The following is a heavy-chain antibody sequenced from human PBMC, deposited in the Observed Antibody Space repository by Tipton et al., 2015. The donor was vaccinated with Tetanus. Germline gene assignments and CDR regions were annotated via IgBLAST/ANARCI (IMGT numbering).Heavy chain of an antibody. CDR2: SWYDGTDK. Sequence: SLRLSCAASGFIFSSYGIHWVRQAPGKGLEWLAVSWYDGTDKYYADSVKGRFTISRDNSKNTLYLQRNSLRAEDTALYYCAREADCSGGSCFSGGFDTWGQGTQVTVSS. J-gene: IGHJ4*02. V-gene: IGHV3-33*01. CDR3: AREADCSGGSCFSGGFDT. D-gene: IGHD2-15*01. CDR1: GFIFSSYG.